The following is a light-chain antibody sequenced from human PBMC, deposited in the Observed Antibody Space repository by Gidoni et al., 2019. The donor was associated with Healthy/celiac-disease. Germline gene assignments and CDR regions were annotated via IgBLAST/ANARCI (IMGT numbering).Light chain of an antibody. CDR2: EVS. J-gene: IGLJ3*02. CDR1: SSDVGGYNY. Sequence: QSALTQPASVSVSPGQSLTISCTGTSSDVGGYNYVSWYQQHPGKAPKLMIYEVSNRPSGVSNRFSGSKSGNTASLTISGLQAEDEADYYCSSYTSSSTRVFGGGTKLTVL. CDR3: SSYTSSSTRV. V-gene: IGLV2-14*01.